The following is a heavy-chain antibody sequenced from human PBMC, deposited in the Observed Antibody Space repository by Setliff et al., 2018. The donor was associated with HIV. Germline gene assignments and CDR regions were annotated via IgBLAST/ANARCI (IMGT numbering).Heavy chain of an antibody. J-gene: IGHJ3*02. CDR1: GYTFTGYF. V-gene: IGHV1-2*06. D-gene: IGHD3-10*01. Sequence: ASVKVSCKASGYTFTGYFIHWVRQAPGQGLEWMGQINPNRGDTKSHHKFADRLIMSRDTSLTTVYMELTSLRSDDTAVYYCARVSSFNKIIREAFDIWGKGTLGTVSS. CDR3: ARVSSFNKIIREAFDI. CDR2: INPNRGDT.